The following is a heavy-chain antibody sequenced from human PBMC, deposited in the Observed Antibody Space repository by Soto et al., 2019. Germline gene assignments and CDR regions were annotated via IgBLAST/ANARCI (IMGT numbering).Heavy chain of an antibody. CDR2: IDSDGSDT. CDR3: ARDGYIGFEY. J-gene: IGHJ4*02. Sequence: XGSLRIAFAASGFTFSNYFMHWVRQGPGKGLVWVSLIDSDGSDTIYADSVKGRFTISRDNAKNTLFLQMHSLRAEDMGVYYCARDGYIGFEYWGQGTLVTVS. V-gene: IGHV3-74*01. CDR1: GFTFSNYF. D-gene: IGHD5-12*01.